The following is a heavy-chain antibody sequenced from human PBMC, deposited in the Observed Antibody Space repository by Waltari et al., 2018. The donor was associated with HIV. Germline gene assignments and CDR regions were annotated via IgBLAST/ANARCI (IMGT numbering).Heavy chain of an antibody. CDR3: AREWSLDTAMVHWYFDL. CDR2: TRNKANSYIT. J-gene: IGHJ2*01. V-gene: IGHV3-72*01. D-gene: IGHD5-18*01. CDR1: GFPFSDHY. Sequence: EVQLVESGGGLVQPGGSLRLSCVASGFPFSDHYMDWVRQAPGKGLELVGRTRNKANSYITQYAASVKGRFTISRDDSKNSLYLQMNRLKTEDTAVYYCAREWSLDTAMVHWYFDLWGRGTLVTVSS.